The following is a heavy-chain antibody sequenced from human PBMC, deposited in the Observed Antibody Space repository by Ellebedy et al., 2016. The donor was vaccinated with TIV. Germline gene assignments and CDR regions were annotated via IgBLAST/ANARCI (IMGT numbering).Heavy chain of an antibody. CDR1: GYTFTRYY. CDR2: INPSGDST. Sequence: ASVKVSCKASGYTFTRYYIHWVRQAPGQGLEWMGIINPSGDSTSYAQKFQGRVTMTRDTSTSIVYMELRRLRSDDTAVYYCARDMVQGMVAVYVWFDFWGQGTQVTVSS. V-gene: IGHV1-46*01. J-gene: IGHJ4*02. D-gene: IGHD3-10*01. CDR3: ARDMVQGMVAVYVWFDF.